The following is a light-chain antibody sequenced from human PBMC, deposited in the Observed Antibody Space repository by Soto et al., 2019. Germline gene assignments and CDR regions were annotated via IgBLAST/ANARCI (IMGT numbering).Light chain of an antibody. J-gene: IGKJ4*01. Sequence: EIVLTQSPATLSLSPGERATLSCRASQSVGSFLAWYQQKPGQAPRLLIYDATNRATGIPARFSGSESVTDFTLTISSLEPEDFAVYYCQQRRNWPLTFGGGTKVEIK. CDR1: QSVGSF. V-gene: IGKV3-11*01. CDR2: DAT. CDR3: QQRRNWPLT.